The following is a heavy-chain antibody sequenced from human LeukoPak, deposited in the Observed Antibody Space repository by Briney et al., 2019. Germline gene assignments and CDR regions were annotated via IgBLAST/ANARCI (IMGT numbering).Heavy chain of an antibody. J-gene: IGHJ4*02. V-gene: IGHV4-59*01. D-gene: IGHD6-19*01. CDR1: GGSISSYY. Sequence: PSETLSLTCTVSGGSISSYYWSWIRQPSGKGLEWIGYIYYSGSTNYNPSLKSRVTISVDTSKNQFSLKLSSVTAADTAVYYCARRYDGSGWSYYFDYWGQGTLVTVSS. CDR3: ARRYDGSGWSYYFDY. CDR2: IYYSGST.